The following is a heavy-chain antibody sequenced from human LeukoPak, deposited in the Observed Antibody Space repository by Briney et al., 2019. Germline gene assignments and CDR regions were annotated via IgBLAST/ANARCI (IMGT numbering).Heavy chain of an antibody. J-gene: IGHJ5*02. Sequence: GASVKVSCRVSGYTLTELSMHWVRQAPGQGLEWMGWINPNSGGTNYAQKFQGRVTMTRDTSISTAYMELSRLRSDDTAVYYCARERGNTMVQGTPKNWFDPWGQGTLVTVSS. D-gene: IGHD3-10*01. CDR1: GYTLTELS. V-gene: IGHV1-2*02. CDR3: ARERGNTMVQGTPKNWFDP. CDR2: INPNSGGT.